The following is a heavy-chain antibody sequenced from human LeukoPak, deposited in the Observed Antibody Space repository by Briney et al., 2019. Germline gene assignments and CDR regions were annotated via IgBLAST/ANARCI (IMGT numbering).Heavy chain of an antibody. CDR2: ISGSGGST. CDR1: GFTFSNYA. D-gene: IGHD2-21*01. V-gene: IGHV3-23*01. CDR3: AQRPVAHDY. J-gene: IGHJ4*02. Sequence: GGSLRLSCAASGFTFSNYAMSWVRQAPGKGLEWVSAISGSGGSTYYADSVKGRFTISRDNSKNTLYLQMNSLRAEDTAIYYCAQRPVAHDYWGQGTLVTVSS.